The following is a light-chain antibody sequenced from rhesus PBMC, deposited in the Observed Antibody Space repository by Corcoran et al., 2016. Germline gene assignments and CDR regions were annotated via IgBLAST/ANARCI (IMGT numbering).Light chain of an antibody. CDR2: EAS. J-gene: IGKJ1*01. CDR3: QQHYTYPRT. Sequence: DIQMTQSPSSLSASVGDTVTITCQASQGIRKYLAWYQQKPGKAPKSPIYEASTLQSGVPSRFSGRGSGQEFPLPISSLQPEDFATYYCQQHYTYPRTFGQGSKVEIK. CDR1: QGIRKY. V-gene: IGKV1-25*01.